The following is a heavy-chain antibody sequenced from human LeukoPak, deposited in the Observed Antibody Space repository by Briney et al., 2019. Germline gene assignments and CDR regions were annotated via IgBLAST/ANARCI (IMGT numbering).Heavy chain of an antibody. Sequence: GGSLRLSCVASGFTFSSYGMNWVRQAPGKGLEWVSGIGVGGTTYYADSVKGRFTISRDTSKNTLYLQMNSLRAEDTAVYYCARGGQLPGGRWFDPWGQGTLVTVSS. CDR2: IGVGGTT. J-gene: IGHJ5*02. V-gene: IGHV3-23*01. CDR1: GFTFSSYG. D-gene: IGHD2-2*01. CDR3: ARGGQLPGGRWFDP.